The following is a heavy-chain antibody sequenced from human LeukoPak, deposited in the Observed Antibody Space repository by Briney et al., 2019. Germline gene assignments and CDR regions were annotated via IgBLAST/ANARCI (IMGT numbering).Heavy chain of an antibody. CDR3: AKNRLVSSSSWYKNWFDP. J-gene: IGHJ5*02. V-gene: IGHV3-23*01. Sequence: PGGSLRLSCAASGFTFSSYAMSWVRQAPGKGLEWVSAISGSGGSTYYADSVKGRFTISRDNSKNTLYLQMNSLRAEDTAVYYCAKNRLVSSSSWYKNWFDPWGQGTLVTVSS. CDR1: GFTFSSYA. CDR2: ISGSGGST. D-gene: IGHD6-13*01.